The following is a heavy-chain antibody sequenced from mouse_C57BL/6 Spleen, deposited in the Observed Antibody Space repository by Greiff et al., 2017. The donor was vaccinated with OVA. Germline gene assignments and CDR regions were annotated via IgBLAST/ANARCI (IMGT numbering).Heavy chain of an antibody. Sequence: VQLQQSGAELVKPGASVKMSCKASGYTFTSYWITWVKQRPGQGLEWIGDIYPGSGSTNYNEKFKGKATLTADKSSSTAYMQLSSLTSEDSAVYFCARTTVVGDWYFDVWGTGTTVTVSS. J-gene: IGHJ1*03. V-gene: IGHV1-55*01. CDR3: ARTTVVGDWYFDV. CDR2: IYPGSGST. D-gene: IGHD1-1*01. CDR1: GYTFTSYW.